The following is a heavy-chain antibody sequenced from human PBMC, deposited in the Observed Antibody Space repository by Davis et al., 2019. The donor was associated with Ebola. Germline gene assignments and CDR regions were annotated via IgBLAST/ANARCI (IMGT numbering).Heavy chain of an antibody. Sequence: GGSLRLSCAASGFTFDDYGMSWVRQAPGKGLEWVSGINWNGGSTGYADSVKGRFTISRDNAKNSLYLQMNSLRAEDTALYHCARNYYGSGASGPGDYWGQGTLVTVSS. CDR1: GFTFDDYG. V-gene: IGHV3-20*01. CDR3: ARNYYGSGASGPGDY. CDR2: INWNGGST. J-gene: IGHJ4*02. D-gene: IGHD3-10*01.